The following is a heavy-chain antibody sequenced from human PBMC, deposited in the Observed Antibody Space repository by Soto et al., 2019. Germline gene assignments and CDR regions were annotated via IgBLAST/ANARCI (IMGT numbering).Heavy chain of an antibody. Sequence: GESLKISCKCSVYIFTSYWIGWVRQMPGKGLEWMGIIYPCDSDTRYSPSFQGQVTISADKSISTAYLQWSSLKASDTAMYYCARPSSGPDAFDIWGQGTMVTVSS. J-gene: IGHJ3*02. CDR1: VYIFTSYW. CDR3: ARPSSGPDAFDI. CDR2: IYPCDSDT. D-gene: IGHD6-19*01. V-gene: IGHV5-51*01.